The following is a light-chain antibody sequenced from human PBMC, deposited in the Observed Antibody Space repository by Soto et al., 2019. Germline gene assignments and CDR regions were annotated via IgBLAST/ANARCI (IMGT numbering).Light chain of an antibody. CDR1: QSVSSSY. CDR3: QQYGSSPLYT. Sequence: EIVLTQSPGTLSLSPGERATLSCRASQSVSSSYLAWYQQKPGQATRLLIYGASSRAAGIPARFSGSWSGTDFTLTISRLEPEDFAVYYCQQYGSSPLYTFGQGTKLEIK. J-gene: IGKJ2*01. CDR2: GAS. V-gene: IGKV3-20*01.